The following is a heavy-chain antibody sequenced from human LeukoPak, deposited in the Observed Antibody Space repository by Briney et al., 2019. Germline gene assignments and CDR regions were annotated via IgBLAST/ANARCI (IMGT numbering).Heavy chain of an antibody. CDR3: ATHILFWSGLFDS. CDR2: IRYDGSNK. D-gene: IGHD3-3*01. CDR1: GFSFSSHG. V-gene: IGHV3-30*02. Sequence: GGSLRLSCAASGFSFSSHGMHWVRQAPGKGLEWVAFIRYDGSNKYYADSVRGRFTISRDNSKNTLYLQMDDLRAEDSAVYYCATHILFWSGLFDSWGQGALVSVSS. J-gene: IGHJ4*02.